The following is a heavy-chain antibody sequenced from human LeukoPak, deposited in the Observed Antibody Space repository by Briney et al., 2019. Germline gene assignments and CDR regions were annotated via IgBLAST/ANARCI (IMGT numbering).Heavy chain of an antibody. J-gene: IGHJ6*03. CDR1: GFTFSSYA. CDR3: ARDVSSSWSYYYYYMDV. D-gene: IGHD6-13*01. Sequence: GGSLRLSCAASGFTFSSYAMHWVRQAPGKGLEWVAVISYDGSNKYYADSVKGRFTISRDNSKNTLYLQMNSLRAEDTAVYYCARDVSSSWSYYYYYMDVWAKGPRSPSP. CDR2: ISYDGSNK. V-gene: IGHV3-30-3*01.